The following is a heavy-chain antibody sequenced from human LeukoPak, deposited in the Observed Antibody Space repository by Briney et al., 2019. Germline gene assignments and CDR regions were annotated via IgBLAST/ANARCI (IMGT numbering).Heavy chain of an antibody. V-gene: IGHV4-34*01. Sequence: SETLSLTCALYGGSFSDDYWTWIRQSPGKGLEWIGEISQSGRINYNPSLKSRVTISLDTSKNQFSLTLSSVTAADTALYFCARGLTTIRGLFYSHALDVWGQGTTVTVSS. J-gene: IGHJ6*02. CDR3: ARGLTTIRGLFYSHALDV. CDR2: ISQSGRI. D-gene: IGHD3-10*01. CDR1: GGSFSDDY.